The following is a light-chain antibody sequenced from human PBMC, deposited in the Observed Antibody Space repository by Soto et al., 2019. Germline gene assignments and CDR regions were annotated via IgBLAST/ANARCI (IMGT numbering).Light chain of an antibody. V-gene: IGKV3-15*01. CDR1: HYIYSK. J-gene: IGKJ1*01. Sequence: EIVMTQSPATLSVSPGERATLSCTASHYIYSKVAWFQQRPGQAPRLLIYRASTRATGTPARFTGSGSGTEFTHTITSLQSEDFALYCCQQYHNLWTFGQGTEVEIK. CDR3: QQYHNLWT. CDR2: RAS.